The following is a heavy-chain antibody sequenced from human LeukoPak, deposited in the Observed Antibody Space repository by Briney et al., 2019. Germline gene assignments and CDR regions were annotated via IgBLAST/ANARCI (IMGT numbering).Heavy chain of an antibody. J-gene: IGHJ4*02. CDR3: ARDREMVYFDY. Sequence: PGGSLRLSCAASGFTFSDSWMSWVRQAPGKGLEWVANMNQDGSAKGYVDSVKGRFTISRDNSKNTLYLQMNSLRAEDTAVYYCARDREMVYFDYWGQGTLVTVSS. CDR1: GFTFSDSW. D-gene: IGHD5-24*01. V-gene: IGHV3-7*01. CDR2: MNQDGSAK.